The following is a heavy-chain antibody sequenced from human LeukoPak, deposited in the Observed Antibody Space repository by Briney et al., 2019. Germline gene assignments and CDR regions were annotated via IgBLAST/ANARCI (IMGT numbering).Heavy chain of an antibody. J-gene: IGHJ6*04. D-gene: IGHD3-10*02. V-gene: IGHV3-48*01. CDR1: GFTFSSYI. CDR3: AEHGITMIGGV. Sequence: GESLRLSCVASGFTFSSYIMNWVRQAPGKGLEWVSYITSGGSTIYYADSVKGRFTISRDNAKNSLYLQMNSLRAEDTAVYYCAEHGITMIGGVWGKGTTVTISS. CDR2: ITSGGSTI.